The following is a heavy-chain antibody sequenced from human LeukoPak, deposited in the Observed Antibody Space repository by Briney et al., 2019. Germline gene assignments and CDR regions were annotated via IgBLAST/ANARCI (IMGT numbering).Heavy chain of an antibody. CDR2: INPNSGGT. CDR3: ARGSAARPDFSDY. D-gene: IGHD6-6*01. CDR1: GYTFTGYY. Sequence: ASVKVSCKASGYTFTGYYMHWVRQAPGQGLEWMGRINPNSGGTNYAQKFQGRVTMTRDTSISTAYMELSRLRSDDTAVYYCARGSAARPDFSDYWGQGTLVTVS. V-gene: IGHV1-2*06. J-gene: IGHJ4*02.